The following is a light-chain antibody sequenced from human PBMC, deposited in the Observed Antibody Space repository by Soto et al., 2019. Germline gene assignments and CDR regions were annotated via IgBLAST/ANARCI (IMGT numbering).Light chain of an antibody. CDR2: EVS. J-gene: IGLJ1*01. Sequence: QSALTQPPSVSGSPGRAVAISCTGTSSDVGSYNRVAWYQQSPGTAPKLMIYEVSNRPSGVPDRFSGSKSGNTASLTISGLQAEDEADYYCSSFTSSSTYVFGTGTKVTV. CDR1: SSDVGSYNR. V-gene: IGLV2-18*02. CDR3: SSFTSSSTYV.